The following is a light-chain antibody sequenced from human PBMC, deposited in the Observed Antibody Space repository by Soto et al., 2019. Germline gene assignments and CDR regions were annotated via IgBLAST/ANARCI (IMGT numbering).Light chain of an antibody. CDR3: QQYNNWPRYT. CDR1: QNIFHRSNGKNY. V-gene: IGKV4-1*01. Sequence: DIVMTQSPDSLAGSPGERATINCKSSQNIFHRSNGKNYLAWYQQKPGQPPKLLIYWASTRESGVPDRFSGSGSGTDFTLTISSLQAEDVAVYYCQQYNNWPRYTFGQGTKLEIK. CDR2: WAS. J-gene: IGKJ2*01.